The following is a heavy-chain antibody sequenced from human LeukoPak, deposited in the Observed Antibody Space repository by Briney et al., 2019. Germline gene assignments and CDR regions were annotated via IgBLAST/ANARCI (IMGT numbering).Heavy chain of an antibody. CDR3: TRDLMDYDVSTGLHHYYMDV. J-gene: IGHJ6*02. Sequence: GGSLRLSCAASGFTFSSYTMAWVRQAPGKGLEWVSGIRDSGANTFYADFLKGRFTISRDNAKNTLYLQMNTLRVEDTAVYYCTRDLMDYDVSTGLHHYYMDVWGQGTTVTVSS. V-gene: IGHV3-23*01. D-gene: IGHD3-9*01. CDR1: GFTFSSYT. CDR2: IRDSGANT.